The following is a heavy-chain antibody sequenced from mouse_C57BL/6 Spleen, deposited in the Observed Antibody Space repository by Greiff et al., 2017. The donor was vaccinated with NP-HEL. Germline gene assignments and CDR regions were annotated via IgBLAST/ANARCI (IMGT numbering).Heavy chain of an antibody. D-gene: IGHD1-1*01. CDR1: GFTFSSNA. J-gene: IGHJ3*01. CDR2: ISDGGSYT. Sequence: EVKLMESGGGLVKPGGSLKLSCAASGFTFSSNAMSWVRQTPEKRLEWVATISDGGSYTYYPDNVKGRFTISRDNAKNNLYLQMSHLKSEDTAMYYCARDPYYYGTFAYWGQGTLVTVSA. CDR3: ARDPYYYGTFAY. V-gene: IGHV5-4*01.